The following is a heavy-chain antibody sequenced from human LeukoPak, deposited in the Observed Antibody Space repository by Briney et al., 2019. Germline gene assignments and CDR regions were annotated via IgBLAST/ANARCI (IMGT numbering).Heavy chain of an antibody. V-gene: IGHV1-2*04. Sequence: GASVKVSCKASGYTFTGYYMHWVRQAPGQGLEWMGWINPNSGGTNYAQKFQGWVTMTRDTSISTAYMELSRLRSDDTAVYYCARDVCGGDCYSFWIRYYGMDVWGQGTTVTVSS. D-gene: IGHD2-21*02. J-gene: IGHJ6*02. CDR1: GYTFTGYY. CDR2: INPNSGGT. CDR3: ARDVCGGDCYSFWIRYYGMDV.